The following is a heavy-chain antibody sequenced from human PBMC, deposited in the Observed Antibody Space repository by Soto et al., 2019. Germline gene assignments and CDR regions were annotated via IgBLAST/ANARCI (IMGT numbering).Heavy chain of an antibody. CDR1: GFTFSSYA. D-gene: IGHD3-22*01. CDR3: ARDHYKYYDSSGYYRSPAY. V-gene: IGHV3-30-3*01. CDR2: ISYDGSDK. J-gene: IGHJ4*02. Sequence: GGSLRLSCAASGFTFSSYAMHWVRQAPGKGLEWVALISYDGSDKDYADSVKGRFTISRDNSRNTLFLQMNSLRAEDTAVYYCARDHYKYYDSSGYYRSPAYWGQGTLVTVSS.